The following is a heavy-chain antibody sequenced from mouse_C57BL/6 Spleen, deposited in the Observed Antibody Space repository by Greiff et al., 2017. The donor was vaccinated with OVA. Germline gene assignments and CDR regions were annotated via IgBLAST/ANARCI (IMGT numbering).Heavy chain of an antibody. D-gene: IGHD1-1*02. CDR2: IRSKSNNYAT. Sequence: EVQLVESGGGLVQPKGSLKLSCAASGFSFNTYAMNWVRQAPGKGLEWVARIRSKSNNYATYSADSVKDRFTISRDDSESMLYLQMNNLKTEDTAMYYCVRHTSGGDYWGQGTSVTVSS. CDR3: VRHTSGGDY. CDR1: GFSFNTYA. V-gene: IGHV10-1*01. J-gene: IGHJ4*01.